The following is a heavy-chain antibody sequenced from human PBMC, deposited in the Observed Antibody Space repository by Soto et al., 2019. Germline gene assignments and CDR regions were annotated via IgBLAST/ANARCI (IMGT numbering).Heavy chain of an antibody. CDR3: ARATPDSSEGNFDY. D-gene: IGHD6-25*01. CDR1: GGAISIGGYY. J-gene: IGHJ4*02. CDR2: IYYSGST. Sequence: SETLSLTCTVSGGAISIGGYYLSWIRQHPGKGLEWIGYIYYSGSTYYNPSLKSRVTISVDTSKNQFSLKLSSVTAADTAVYYCARATPDSSEGNFDYWGQGTLITVSS. V-gene: IGHV4-31*03.